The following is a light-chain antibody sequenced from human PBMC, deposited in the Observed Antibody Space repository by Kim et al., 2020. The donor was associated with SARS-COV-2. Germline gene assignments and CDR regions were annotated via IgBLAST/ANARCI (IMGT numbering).Light chain of an antibody. V-gene: IGLV3-21*04. CDR1: DIGTNS. CDR2: YDS. J-gene: IGLJ1*01. CDR3: LVWDIGSSYV. Sequence: SYELTQPPSVSAAPGKTARITCGAKDIGTNSVHWYQQRRGQAPVLVIYYDSDRPSGIPERFSGSNSGNTATLTISRVEAGDEADYYCLVWDIGSSYVFAT.